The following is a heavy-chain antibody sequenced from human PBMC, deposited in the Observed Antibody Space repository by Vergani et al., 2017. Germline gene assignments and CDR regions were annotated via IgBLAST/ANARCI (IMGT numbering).Heavy chain of an antibody. CDR3: AKHFRGWGIDY. Sequence: QVQLVESGGGVVQRGGPLRLSCATSGFTLSNYDMQWIRQGPGKGLEFVAFIQFDGSNQYYADSVKGRFTLSRDFSKNTLYLQMNSLRTDDTATYYCAKHFRGWGIDYWGQGTQVIVSS. V-gene: IGHV3-30*02. D-gene: IGHD3-16*01. J-gene: IGHJ4*02. CDR2: IQFDGSNQ. CDR1: GFTLSNYD.